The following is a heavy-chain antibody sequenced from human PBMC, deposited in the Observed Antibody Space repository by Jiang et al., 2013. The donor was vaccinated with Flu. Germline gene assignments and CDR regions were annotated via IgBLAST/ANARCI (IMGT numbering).Heavy chain of an antibody. D-gene: IGHD3-10*01. V-gene: IGHV3-33*01. CDR3: ARDRSMVRGVISRYYYYYGMDV. J-gene: IGHJ6*02. CDR2: IWYDGRNK. CDR1: GFTFSSYG. Sequence: VQLLESGGGVVQPGRSLRLSCAASGFTFSSYGMHWVRQAPGKGLEWVAVIWYDGRNKYYADSVKGRFTISRDKSKNTLYLQMNSLRAEDTAVYYCARDRSMVRGVISRYYYYYGMDVWGQGTTVTVSS.